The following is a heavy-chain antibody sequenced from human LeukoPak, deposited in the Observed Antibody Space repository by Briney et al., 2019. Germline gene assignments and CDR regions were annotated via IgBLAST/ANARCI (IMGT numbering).Heavy chain of an antibody. Sequence: SETLSLTCTVSGAPISSYYWSWIRQPPGKGLEWIGYISYSGSTNYNPSLKSRVTISADTSKNQVSLTLSSVTAADTAVYYCARHPELYFFDYWGQGTLVTVS. J-gene: IGHJ4*02. V-gene: IGHV4-59*08. CDR1: GAPISSYY. CDR2: ISYSGST. D-gene: IGHD3-10*01. CDR3: ARHPELYFFDY.